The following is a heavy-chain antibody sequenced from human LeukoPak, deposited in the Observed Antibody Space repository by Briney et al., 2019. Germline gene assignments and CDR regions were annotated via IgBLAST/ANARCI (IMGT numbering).Heavy chain of an antibody. J-gene: IGHJ6*02. CDR1: GFSFDDYA. Sequence: PGGALRLSCAASGFSFDDYAMHWVRQAPGKGLEWISGISWSSGSFGYVDSVKGRFTISRDNAKNSLYLQMNSLRAEDTAVYYCASLVGATTYYYYGMDVWGQGTTVTVSS. CDR3: ASLVGATTYYYYGMDV. V-gene: IGHV3-9*01. D-gene: IGHD1-26*01. CDR2: ISWSSGSF.